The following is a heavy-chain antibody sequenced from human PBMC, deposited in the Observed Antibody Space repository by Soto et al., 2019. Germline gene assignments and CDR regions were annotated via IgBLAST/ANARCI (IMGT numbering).Heavy chain of an antibody. J-gene: IGHJ3*02. CDR1: GFTFSSYS. D-gene: IGHD3-9*01. Sequence: GGSLRLSCAASGFTFSSYSMNWVRQAPGKGLEWVSSISSSSSYIYYADSVKGRFTISRDNAKNSLYLQMNSLRAEDTAVYYCAREADITIFFWDAFDIWGQGTMVTVSS. CDR3: AREADITIFFWDAFDI. V-gene: IGHV3-21*01. CDR2: ISSSSSYI.